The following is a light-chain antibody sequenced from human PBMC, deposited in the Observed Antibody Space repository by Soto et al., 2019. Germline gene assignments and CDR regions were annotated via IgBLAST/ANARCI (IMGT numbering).Light chain of an antibody. CDR2: WAS. CDR1: QSVLYSSNNKNY. J-gene: IGKJ2*01. CDR3: QQYYSTPRT. V-gene: IGKV4-1*01. Sequence: DIVMTQSPDSLAVSLGERATINCKSSQSVLYSSNNKNYLAWYQQKPGQPPKLLIYWASTRESGVPDRFSGSGSGTEFTLTSSSLQAEDVAVYYCQQYYSTPRTFGQGTKLEIK.